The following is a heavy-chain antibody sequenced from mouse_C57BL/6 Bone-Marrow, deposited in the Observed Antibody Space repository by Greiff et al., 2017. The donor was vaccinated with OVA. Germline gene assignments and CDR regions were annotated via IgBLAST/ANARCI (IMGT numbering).Heavy chain of an antibody. CDR2: IWGVGST. V-gene: IGHV2-6*01. Sequence: VKLMESGPGLVAPSQSLSITCTVSGFSLTSYGVDWVRQSPGKGLEWLGVIWGVGSTNYNSALKSRLSISKDNSKSQVFLKMNSLQTDDTAMYHCARGGLYGYIYAMDYWGQGTSVTVSS. CDR1: GFSLTSYG. J-gene: IGHJ4*01. CDR3: ARGGLYGYIYAMDY. D-gene: IGHD2-2*01.